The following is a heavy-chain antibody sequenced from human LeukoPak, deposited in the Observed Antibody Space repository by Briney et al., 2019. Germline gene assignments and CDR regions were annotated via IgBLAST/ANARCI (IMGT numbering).Heavy chain of an antibody. J-gene: IGHJ4*02. CDR2: ISGSGGST. D-gene: IGHD6-13*01. Sequence: PGGSLRLSCAASGFTFSSCAMSWVRQAPGKGLEWVSAISGSGGSTYYADSVKGRFTISRDYSKNTLYLQMNSLRAEDTAVYYCAKERGYSYGGYSSSWAVDYWGQGTLVTVSS. CDR1: GFTFSSCA. V-gene: IGHV3-23*01. CDR3: AKERGYSYGGYSSSWAVDY.